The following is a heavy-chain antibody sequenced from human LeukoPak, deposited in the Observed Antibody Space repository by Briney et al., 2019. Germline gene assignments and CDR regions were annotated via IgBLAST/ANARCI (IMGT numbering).Heavy chain of an antibody. CDR1: GYTFTGHY. CDR2: INPNSGGT. CDR3: ARVGLATVVVPAATNWFDP. D-gene: IGHD2-2*01. Sequence: GASVKVSCKASGYTFTGHYMQWVRQAPGQGLEWMGWINPNSGGTNYAQKFQGRVTMTRDTSISTAYMELSRLRSDDTAVYYCARVGLATVVVPAATNWFDPWGQGTLVTVSS. J-gene: IGHJ5*02. V-gene: IGHV1-2*02.